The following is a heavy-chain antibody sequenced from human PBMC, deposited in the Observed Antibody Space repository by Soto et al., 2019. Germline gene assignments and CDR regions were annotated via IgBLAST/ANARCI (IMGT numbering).Heavy chain of an antibody. D-gene: IGHD2-15*01. CDR3: ARCASGGYDNYAALDF. Sequence: EVQLVESGGGLVQPGGSLRLSCAASGFTFSTYSLTWVRQAPGKGLEWVSYISGRSSAIYYADYLKGRFTISRDNAKNSLYLHTNNLRDEDTAVYSCARCASGGYDNYAALDFWGQGNTVTVAS. CDR2: ISGRSSAI. V-gene: IGHV3-48*02. J-gene: IGHJ6*02. CDR1: GFTFSTYS.